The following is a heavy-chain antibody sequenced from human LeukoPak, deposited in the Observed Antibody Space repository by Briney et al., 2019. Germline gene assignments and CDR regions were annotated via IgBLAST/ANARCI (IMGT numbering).Heavy chain of an antibody. Sequence: SETLSLTCTVSGGSISSYYWSWFRQPPAKGLEWIGYIYYSGSTNYNPSLKSRVTISVDTSKNQFSLKLSSVTAADTAVYYCARGGRTSSDFDYWGQGTLVTVSS. CDR3: ARGGRTSSDFDY. D-gene: IGHD1-26*01. CDR2: IYYSGST. CDR1: GGSISSYY. J-gene: IGHJ4*02. V-gene: IGHV4-59*01.